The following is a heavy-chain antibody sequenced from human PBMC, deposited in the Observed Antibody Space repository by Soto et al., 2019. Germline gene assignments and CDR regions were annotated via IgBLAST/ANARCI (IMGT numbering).Heavy chain of an antibody. CDR1: TFNSYS. J-gene: IGHJ5*02. CDR3: TRDQGGSYDSWFDP. D-gene: IGHD1-26*01. Sequence: EVQLVESGGGLVKPGGSLRLSCSFTFNSYSLNWVRQAPGKGLEWVSSISSGSAYIKYADSVKGRFTKSRDNANNFLYLQMSSLRVDDTALYYCTRDQGGSYDSWFDPWGQGTLVTVSS. CDR2: ISSGSAYI. V-gene: IGHV3-21*06.